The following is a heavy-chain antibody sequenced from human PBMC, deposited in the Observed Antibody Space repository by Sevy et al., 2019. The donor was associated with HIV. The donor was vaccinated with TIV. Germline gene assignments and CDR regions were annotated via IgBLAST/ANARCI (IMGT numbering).Heavy chain of an antibody. CDR3: AKGHYYGSGSYFYGMDV. V-gene: IGHV3-20*04. CDR1: GFTFDDYG. D-gene: IGHD3-10*01. J-gene: IGHJ6*02. Sequence: GGSLRLSCAASGFTFDDYGMSWVRQAPGKGLEWVSGINWNGGSISYADSVRGRFTISRDNAKNSLYLQMNSLRAEDTAVYYCAKGHYYGSGSYFYGMDVWGQGTTVTVSS. CDR2: INWNGGSI.